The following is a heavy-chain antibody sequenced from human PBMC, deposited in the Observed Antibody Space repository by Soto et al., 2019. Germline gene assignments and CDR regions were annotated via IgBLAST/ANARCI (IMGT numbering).Heavy chain of an antibody. CDR2: FDPEDGET. V-gene: IGHV1-24*01. CDR3: ATVQIPMVRGVIITSRWFDP. CDR1: GYTLTELS. D-gene: IGHD3-10*01. Sequence: ASVKVSCKVSGYTLTELSMHWVRQAPGKGLEWMGGFDPEDGETIYEQKFQGRVTMTEDKSTDTAYMELSSLRSEDTAVYYCATVQIPMVRGVIITSRWFDPWGQGTLVTVSS. J-gene: IGHJ5*02.